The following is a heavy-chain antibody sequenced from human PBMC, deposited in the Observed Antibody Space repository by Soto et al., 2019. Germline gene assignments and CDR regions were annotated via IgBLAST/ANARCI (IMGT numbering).Heavy chain of an antibody. CDR2: IIPIFGTA. D-gene: IGHD5-18*01. Sequence: VASVKVSCKASGGTFSSYAISWVRQAPGQGLEWMGGIIPIFGTANYAQKFQGRVTITADESTSTAYMELSSLRSEDTAVYYCANVDTAMATPPNYYYGMDVWGQGTTVTVSS. CDR1: GGTFSSYA. CDR3: ANVDTAMATPPNYYYGMDV. V-gene: IGHV1-69*13. J-gene: IGHJ6*02.